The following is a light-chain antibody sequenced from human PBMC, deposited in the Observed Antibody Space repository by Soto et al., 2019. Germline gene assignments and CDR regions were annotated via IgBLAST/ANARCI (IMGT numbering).Light chain of an antibody. CDR3: QQSYSSPIT. Sequence: DIQMTQSPSSLSASVGDRVTSTFRASQSISTYLNWYQQKPGKAPKLLIYGASSLQSGVPSRFSGSVSGTAFTLTISSLQPEDFATYYCQQSYSSPITFGQGTRLEIK. J-gene: IGKJ5*01. CDR1: QSISTY. CDR2: GAS. V-gene: IGKV1-39*01.